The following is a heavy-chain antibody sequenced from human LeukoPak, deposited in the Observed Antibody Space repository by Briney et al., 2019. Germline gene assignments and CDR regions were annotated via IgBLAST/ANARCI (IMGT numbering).Heavy chain of an antibody. CDR2: IHSGGAT. Sequence: PGGSLRLSCAASGFPVSNNYMSWVRQAPGKGLEWVSVIHSGGATYYADSVKGRFTISRDNSKNTLYLQMNTLRAEDTAVYYCARGRGYGAYDWNDYWGQRTLVTVSS. J-gene: IGHJ4*02. CDR3: ARGRGYGAYDWNDY. CDR1: GFPVSNNY. V-gene: IGHV3-53*01. D-gene: IGHD5-12*01.